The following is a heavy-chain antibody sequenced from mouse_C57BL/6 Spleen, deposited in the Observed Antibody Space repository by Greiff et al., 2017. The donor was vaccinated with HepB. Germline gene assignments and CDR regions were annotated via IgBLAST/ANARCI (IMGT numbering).Heavy chain of an antibody. J-gene: IGHJ4*01. CDR1: GFNIKDYY. CDR3: ARWITTVVAQRGAMDY. Sequence: VQLKQSGAELVKPGASVKLSCTASGFNIKDYYMHWVKQRTEQGLEWIGRIDPEDGETKYAPKFQGKATITADTSYNTAYLQLSSLTSEDTAVYYCARWITTVVAQRGAMDYWGQGTSVTVSS. CDR2: IDPEDGET. D-gene: IGHD1-1*01. V-gene: IGHV14-2*01.